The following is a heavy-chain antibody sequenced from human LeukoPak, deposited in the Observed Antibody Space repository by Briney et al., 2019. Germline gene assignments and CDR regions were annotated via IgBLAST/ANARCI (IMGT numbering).Heavy chain of an antibody. J-gene: IGHJ4*02. CDR2: IYYSGST. CDR1: GDSISTSSYY. CDR3: ARLGDYGDYYFDY. Sequence: SETLSLTCSVSGDSISTSSYYWGWIRQPPGKGLEWIGTIYYSGSTYYNPSLKSRVTISVDTSKNQFSLKLSSVTAADTAVYYCARLGDYGDYYFDYWGQGTLVTVSS. V-gene: IGHV4-39*07. D-gene: IGHD4-17*01.